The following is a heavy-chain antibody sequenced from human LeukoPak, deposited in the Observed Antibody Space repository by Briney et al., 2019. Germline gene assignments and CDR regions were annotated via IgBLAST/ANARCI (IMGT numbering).Heavy chain of an antibody. J-gene: IGHJ5*02. CDR2: ISYDGSNK. Sequence: GGSLRLSCAASGFTFSSYAMHWVRQAPGKGLEGVAVISYDGSNKYYADSVKGRFTISRDNSKNTLYLQMNSLRAEDTAVYFCASGKDRYGDNWFDPWGQGTLVTVSS. CDR1: GFTFSSYA. CDR3: ASGKDRYGDNWFDP. V-gene: IGHV3-30*04. D-gene: IGHD5-18*01.